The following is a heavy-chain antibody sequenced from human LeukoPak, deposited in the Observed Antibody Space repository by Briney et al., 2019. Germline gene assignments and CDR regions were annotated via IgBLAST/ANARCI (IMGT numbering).Heavy chain of an antibody. V-gene: IGHV1-46*01. CDR1: GYTFTSYY. D-gene: IGHD2-2*02. CDR2: INPSGGST. Sequence: VASVNVSFKASGYTFTSYYMHWVRQAPGQGLEWMGIINPSGGSTSYAQKFQGRVTMTRDTSTSTVYMELSSLRSEDTAVYYCARDGVVVVPAAILSYYYGMDVWGQGTTVTVSS. CDR3: ARDGVVVVPAAILSYYYGMDV. J-gene: IGHJ6*02.